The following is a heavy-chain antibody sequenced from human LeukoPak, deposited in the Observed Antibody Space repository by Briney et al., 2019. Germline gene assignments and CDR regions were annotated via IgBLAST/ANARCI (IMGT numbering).Heavy chain of an antibody. CDR3: AKDKSFSGYSVY. CDR1: GFTSSSYA. J-gene: IGHJ4*02. Sequence: QTGGSLRLSCAASGFTSSSYAMSWVRQAPGKGLEWVSAISGSGGSTYYVDSVKGRFTISRDNSKTTLYLQMNSLRAEDTAVYYCAKDKSFSGYSVYWGQGTLVTVSS. V-gene: IGHV3-23*01. CDR2: ISGSGGST. D-gene: IGHD1-26*01.